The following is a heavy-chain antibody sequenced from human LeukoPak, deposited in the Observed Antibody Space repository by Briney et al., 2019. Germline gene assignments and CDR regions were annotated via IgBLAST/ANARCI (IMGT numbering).Heavy chain of an antibody. J-gene: IGHJ6*02. V-gene: IGHV3-13*01. Sequence: QPGGSLRLSCAASGLTFSSYDMHWVRQATGKGLEWVSAIGTAGDTYYPGSVKGRFTISRENAKNSLYLQMNSLRAGDTAVYYCARGGITMVRGVINNYYGMDVWGQGTTVTVSS. CDR2: IGTAGDT. D-gene: IGHD3-10*01. CDR1: GLTFSSYD. CDR3: ARGGITMVRGVINNYYGMDV.